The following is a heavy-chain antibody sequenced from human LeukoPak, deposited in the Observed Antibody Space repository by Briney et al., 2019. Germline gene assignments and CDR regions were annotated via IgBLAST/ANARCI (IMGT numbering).Heavy chain of an antibody. CDR3: PRGSEWDLLGSCDY. J-gene: IGHJ4*02. D-gene: IGHD1-26*01. V-gene: IGHV3-48*04. Sequence: GGSLRLSCATSGFTFSRYTMNWVRQAPGKGLEWVSYISGSGTTKYYAHSVKGRFTISRDNAKNSLYLQMNSLRPEDTAVYYCPRGSEWDLLGSCDYWGQGTLVTVSS. CDR1: GFTFSRYT. CDR2: ISGSGTTK.